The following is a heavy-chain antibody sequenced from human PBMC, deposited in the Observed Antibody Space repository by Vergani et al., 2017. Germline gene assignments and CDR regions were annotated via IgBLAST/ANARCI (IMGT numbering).Heavy chain of an antibody. CDR2: IYYSGTT. CDR3: AGHSTVEWLVKLGWIDP. J-gene: IGHJ5*02. D-gene: IGHD6-19*01. V-gene: IGHV4-39*01. Sequence: QLQLQESGPGLVKPSATLSLTCSVSGASIRSSNYYWGWIRQPPGKGLEWIASIYYSGTTYYNPSLKSRVTISVDTSKNQFSLKLSSVTAADPAVYFCAGHSTVEWLVKLGWIDPWGQGIRVTVS. CDR1: GASIRSSNYY.